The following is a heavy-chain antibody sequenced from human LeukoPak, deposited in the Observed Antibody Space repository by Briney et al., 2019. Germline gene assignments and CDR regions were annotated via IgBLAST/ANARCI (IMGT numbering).Heavy chain of an antibody. V-gene: IGHV3-23*01. CDR2: ISGSGGST. CDR3: ARGKWSTRH. CDR1: GFTVSSNY. J-gene: IGHJ4*02. Sequence: PGGSLRLSCAASGFTVSSNYMSWVRQAPGKGLEWVSAISGSGGSTYYADSVKGRFTISRDNSKNTLYLQMNSLRAEDTAVYYCARGKWSTRHWGQGTLVTVSS. D-gene: IGHD2-15*01.